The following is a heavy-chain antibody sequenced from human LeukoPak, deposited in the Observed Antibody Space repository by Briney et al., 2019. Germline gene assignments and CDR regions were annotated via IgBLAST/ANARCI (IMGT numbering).Heavy chain of an antibody. CDR1: GGPFSGYY. Sequence: SETLSLTCAVYGGPFSGYYWSWIRQPPGKGLEWIGEINHSGSTNYNPSLKSRVTILVDTSKNQFSLKLSSVTAADTAVYYCARNQRSGGFDLWGRGTLVTVSS. CDR2: INHSGST. CDR3: ARNQRSGGFDL. D-gene: IGHD5-24*01. V-gene: IGHV4-34*01. J-gene: IGHJ2*01.